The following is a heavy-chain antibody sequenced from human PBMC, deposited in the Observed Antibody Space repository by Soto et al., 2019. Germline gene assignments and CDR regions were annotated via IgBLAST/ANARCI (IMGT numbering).Heavy chain of an antibody. V-gene: IGHV1-69*06. D-gene: IGHD2-8*01. CDR1: GGTFSSYA. CDR3: ARDGYCTNGVCYRPFDY. Sequence: GASVKVSCKASGGTFSSYAISWVRQAPGQGLEWMGGIIPIFGTANYAQKFQGRVTITADKSTSTAYMELSSLRSEDTAVYYCARDGYCTNGVCYRPFDYWGQGTRVTVSS. J-gene: IGHJ4*02. CDR2: IIPIFGTA.